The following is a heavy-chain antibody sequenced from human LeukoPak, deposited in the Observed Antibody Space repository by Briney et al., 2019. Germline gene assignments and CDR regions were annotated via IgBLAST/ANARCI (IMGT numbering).Heavy chain of an antibody. V-gene: IGHV4-39*07. CDR2: IYYSGST. CDR3: SLRGYDSSGYYYFDY. Sequence: SETLSLTCTVSGGSISSSSYYWGWIRQPPGKGLEWIGSIYYSGSTYYNPSLKRRVTISVDTSKNQFSLKLSSVTAADTAVYYCSLRGYDSSGYYYFDYWGQGTLVTVSS. J-gene: IGHJ4*02. CDR1: GGSISSSSYY. D-gene: IGHD3-22*01.